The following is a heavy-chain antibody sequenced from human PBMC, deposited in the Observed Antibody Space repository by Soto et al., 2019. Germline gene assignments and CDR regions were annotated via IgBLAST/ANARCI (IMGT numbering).Heavy chain of an antibody. CDR3: AREWTTGYCSGGSCGDAFDI. V-gene: IGHV3-13*01. D-gene: IGHD2-15*01. J-gene: IGHJ3*02. CDR1: GFTFSSYD. CDR2: IGTAGDT. Sequence: PGGSLRLSCAASGFTFSSYDMHWVRQATGKGLEWVSAIGTAGDTYYPGSVKGRFTISRENAKNSLYLQMNSLRAGDTAVYYCAREWTTGYCSGGSCGDAFDIWGQGTMVTVSS.